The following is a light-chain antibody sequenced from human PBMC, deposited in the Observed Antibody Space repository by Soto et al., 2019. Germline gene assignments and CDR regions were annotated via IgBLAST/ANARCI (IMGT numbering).Light chain of an antibody. V-gene: IGKV3D-20*02. CDR1: QSVSSGY. J-gene: IGKJ5*01. CDR2: GAS. CDR3: QQRSNWPPIT. Sequence: EIVLPQSHGTLSLSPGASATLSGRASQSVSSGYLAWYQQKPGQAPRLLIYGASTRATGIPDRFSGSGSATDFTLTINSLEPEDFAFYYCQQRSNWPPITFGQGTRLEIK.